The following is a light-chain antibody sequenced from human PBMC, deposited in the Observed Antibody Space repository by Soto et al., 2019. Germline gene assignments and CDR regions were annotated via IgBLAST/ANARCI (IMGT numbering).Light chain of an antibody. CDR2: KTS. CDR1: QTINNW. Sequence: DIQMTQSPSTLSASVGDRVTITCRASQTINNWLAWYQQRPGTAPKLLIYKTSSLESGVPSRFSGSGSGTEFTLTITSLQPDDSATYYCQQYHHYPWTFGQGTKVEIK. CDR3: QQYHHYPWT. J-gene: IGKJ1*01. V-gene: IGKV1-5*03.